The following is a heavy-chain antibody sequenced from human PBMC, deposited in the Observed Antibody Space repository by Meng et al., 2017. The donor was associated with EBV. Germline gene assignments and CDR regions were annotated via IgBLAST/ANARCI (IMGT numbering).Heavy chain of an antibody. J-gene: IGHJ4*02. D-gene: IGHD2-15*01. CDR3: PRMRSPLDY. V-gene: IGHV3-73*02. CDR1: GFTFSGSA. CDR2: IRRKAKGYAP. Sequence: MPLWEPGGAWVQPGGSLNISCAAPGFTFSGSAMHWVRKPSGKGLEWVGRIRRKAKGYAPAYAAPVKSRFTISRDASTNTAYPQMNSLTTEETAVYYCPRMRSPLDYWGQGTLVTVSS.